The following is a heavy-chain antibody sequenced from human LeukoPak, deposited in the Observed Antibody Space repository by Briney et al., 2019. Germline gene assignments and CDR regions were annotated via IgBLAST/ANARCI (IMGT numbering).Heavy chain of an antibody. Sequence: GGSLRLSCAASGFIFSSYSMNWVHQAPGKGLEWVPSISSSSSYIYYADSVKGRFTISRETTTNSLYLQINRLRAEDTAVYYSAREYSTSFYYMAVWGKGTAVTVSS. CDR3: AREYSTSFYYMAV. CDR2: ISSSSSYI. V-gene: IGHV3-21*01. CDR1: GFIFSSYS. J-gene: IGHJ6*03. D-gene: IGHD6-13*01.